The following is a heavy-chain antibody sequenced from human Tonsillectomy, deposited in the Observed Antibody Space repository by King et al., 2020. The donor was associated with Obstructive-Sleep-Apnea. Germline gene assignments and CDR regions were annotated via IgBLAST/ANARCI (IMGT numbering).Heavy chain of an antibody. J-gene: IGHJ4*02. CDR2: TNPRDSET. CDR1: GYTFTSFG. D-gene: IGHD3-16*01. V-gene: IGHV5-51*01. CDR3: AGVTQDFIWGSRTHYFDH. Sequence: VQLVESGAEVKKPGESLHISCRGSGYTFTSFGVAWVRQLPGKGLEWMGFTNPRDSETVYRPSFQGQVTISADKSINTAYLQWKSLKASDTGMYFCAGVTQDFIWGSRTHYFDHWGQGTLVTVSS.